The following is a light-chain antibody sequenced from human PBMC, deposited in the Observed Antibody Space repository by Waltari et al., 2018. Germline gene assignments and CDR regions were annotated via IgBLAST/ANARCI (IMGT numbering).Light chain of an antibody. CDR1: QSVSNY. J-gene: IGKJ4*01. V-gene: IGKV1-39*01. Sequence: DIQMTQSPSSLSASVGDRVTITCRASQSVSNYLNWYQQIPGKAPKLLIYAASTLQSGVPSRFGGSGSGTDFTLTISSLQPEDFATYYCQQGYRTPLTFGGGTKVDIK. CDR2: AAS. CDR3: QQGYRTPLT.